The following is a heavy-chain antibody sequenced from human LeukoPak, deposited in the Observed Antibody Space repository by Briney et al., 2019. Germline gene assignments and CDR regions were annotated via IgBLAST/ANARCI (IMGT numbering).Heavy chain of an antibody. D-gene: IGHD6-13*01. J-gene: IGHJ6*03. V-gene: IGHV1-2*06. Sequence: ASVKVSCKASGYTFTGYYMHWVRQAPGQGLEWMGRINPNSGGTNYAQKFQGRVTMTRDTSISTAYMELSSLRSEDTAVYYCARDSRSGYSSSWYPNYYYYYYMDVWGKGTTVTVSS. CDR3: ARDSRSGYSSSWYPNYYYYYYMDV. CDR2: INPNSGGT. CDR1: GYTFTGYY.